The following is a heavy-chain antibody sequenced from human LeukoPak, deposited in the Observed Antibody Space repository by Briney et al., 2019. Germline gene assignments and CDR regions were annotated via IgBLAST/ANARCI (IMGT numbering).Heavy chain of an antibody. CDR2: ISGSGGST. CDR1: GFTFSSYG. CDR3: AKRASSGYYGFDY. J-gene: IGHJ4*02. D-gene: IGHD3-22*01. V-gene: IGHV3-23*01. Sequence: QPGGTLRLSCAASGFTFSSYGMSWVRQAPGKGLEWVSAISGSGGSTYYADSVKGRFTISRDNSKNTLYLQMNSLRAEDTAVYYCAKRASSGYYGFDYWGRGTLVTVSS.